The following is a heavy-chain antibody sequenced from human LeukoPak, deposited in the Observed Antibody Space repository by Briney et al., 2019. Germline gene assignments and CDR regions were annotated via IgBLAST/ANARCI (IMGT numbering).Heavy chain of an antibody. V-gene: IGHV4-39*07. Sequence: PSETLSLTCAVSGGSISSSSYYWGWIRQPPGKGLEWIGSIYYSGSTYYNPSLKSRVTISVDTSKNQFSLNLSSVTAADTAVYYCARDYSNYYYYMDVWGKGTTVTVSS. CDR1: GGSISSSSYY. CDR2: IYYSGST. J-gene: IGHJ6*03. D-gene: IGHD4-11*01. CDR3: ARDYSNYYYYMDV.